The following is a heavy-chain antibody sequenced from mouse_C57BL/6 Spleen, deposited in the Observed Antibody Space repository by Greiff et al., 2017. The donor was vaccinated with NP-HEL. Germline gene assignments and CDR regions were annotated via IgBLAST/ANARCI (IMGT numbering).Heavy chain of an antibody. J-gene: IGHJ4*01. Sequence: VQLQQSGPELVKPGASVKIPCKASGYTFTDYNMDWVKQSHGKSLEWIGDINPNNGGTIYNQKFKGKATLTVDKSSSTAYMELRSLTSEDTAVYYCARPYYGPYYAMDYWGQGTSVTVSS. CDR3: ARPYYGPYYAMDY. CDR1: GYTFTDYN. D-gene: IGHD2-10*01. V-gene: IGHV1-18*01. CDR2: INPNNGGT.